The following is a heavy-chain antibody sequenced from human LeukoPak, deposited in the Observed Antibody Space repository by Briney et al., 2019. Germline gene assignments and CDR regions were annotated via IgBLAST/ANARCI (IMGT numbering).Heavy chain of an antibody. Sequence: GGSLRLSCAASGFTVSSNYMSWVRQAPGKGLEWVSLISGSGGTTYYADSVKGRFTISRDNSKNTLYLQMNSLRAEDTAVYYCAKAGGSERYYYYGMDVWGQGTTVTVSS. J-gene: IGHJ6*02. CDR3: AKAGGSERYYYYGMDV. CDR1: GFTVSSNY. V-gene: IGHV3-23*01. CDR2: ISGSGGTT. D-gene: IGHD3-10*01.